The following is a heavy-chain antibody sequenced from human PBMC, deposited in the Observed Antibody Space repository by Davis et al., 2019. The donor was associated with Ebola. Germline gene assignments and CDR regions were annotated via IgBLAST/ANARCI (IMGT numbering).Heavy chain of an antibody. V-gene: IGHV4-61*01. CDR2: VYYNGNI. Sequence: GSLRLSCTVSGASASNPTYYWSWIRQSTGKGLEWIGYVYYNGNINYSPSLKTRVNISTDTSKNQFSLMLNSVNAADTAVDYCGRTNRNYMGLDSWGLGTLVTVSS. J-gene: IGHJ5*01. CDR3: GRTNRNYMGLDS. D-gene: IGHD1-14*01. CDR1: GASASNPTYY.